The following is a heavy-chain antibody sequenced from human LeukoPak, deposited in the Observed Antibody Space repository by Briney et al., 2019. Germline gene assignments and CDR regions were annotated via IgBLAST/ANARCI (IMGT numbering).Heavy chain of an antibody. CDR1: GFTFNSHA. CDR2: ISSSGSTI. CDR3: ARTYYYGSGSYAPDYYYYYGMDV. Sequence: PGGSLRLSCAASGFTFNSHAMNWVRQAPGKGLEWVSYISSSGSTIYYADSVKGRFTISRDNAKNSLYLQMNSLRAEDTAVYYCARTYYYGSGSYAPDYYYYYGMDVWGQGTTVTVSS. D-gene: IGHD3-10*01. J-gene: IGHJ6*02. V-gene: IGHV3-48*03.